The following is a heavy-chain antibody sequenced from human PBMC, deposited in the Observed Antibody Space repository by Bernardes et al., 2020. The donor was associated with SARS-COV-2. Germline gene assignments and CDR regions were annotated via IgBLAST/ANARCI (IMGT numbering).Heavy chain of an antibody. Sequence: ASVKVSCKASGYSFTSYDIIWVRQAIGQGLEWMGWMNPNSGDTDYSQKFQGRVTLTRSTSITTAYMELSSLRSEDTAVYYCARGINYDFWSGYYYYFHFWGQGTLVTVSS. D-gene: IGHD3-3*01. J-gene: IGHJ4*02. CDR2: MNPNSGDT. V-gene: IGHV1-8*01. CDR3: ARGINYDFWSGYYYYFHF. CDR1: GYSFTSYD.